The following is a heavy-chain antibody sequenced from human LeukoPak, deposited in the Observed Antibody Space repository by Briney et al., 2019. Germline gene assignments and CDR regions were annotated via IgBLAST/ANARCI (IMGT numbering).Heavy chain of an antibody. CDR2: IYSDNT. Sequence: PGGSLRLSCTVSGFTVSSNSMSWVRQAPGKGLEWVSFIYSDNTHYSDSVKGRFTISRDNSKNTLYLQMNSLRADDTAVYYCAREGPMLRGVIGGKIDYWGQGTVVTVSS. D-gene: IGHD3-10*01. CDR3: AREGPMLRGVIGGKIDY. J-gene: IGHJ4*02. CDR1: GFTVSSNS. V-gene: IGHV3-53*01.